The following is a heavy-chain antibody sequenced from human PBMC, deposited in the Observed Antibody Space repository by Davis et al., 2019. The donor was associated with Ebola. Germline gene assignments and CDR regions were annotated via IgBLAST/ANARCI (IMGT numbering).Heavy chain of an antibody. Sequence: GESLKIPCSASGFIFSNYAMTWVRQAPGKGLEWVSSIRSSGSTTYYADSVKGRFTISRDNFKDTLYLQINSLRADDSAVYYCAKAMTVGSLTGPFDYWGQGALVTVSS. CDR1: GFIFSNYA. CDR2: IRSSGSTT. D-gene: IGHD3-9*01. V-gene: IGHV3-23*01. J-gene: IGHJ4*02. CDR3: AKAMTVGSLTGPFDY.